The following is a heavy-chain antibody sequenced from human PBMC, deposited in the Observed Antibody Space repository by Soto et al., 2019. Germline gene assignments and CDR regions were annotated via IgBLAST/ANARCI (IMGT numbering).Heavy chain of an antibody. CDR1: GFTFDDYT. CDR2: ISWDGGST. V-gene: IGHV3-43*01. D-gene: IGHD4-17*01. CDR3: AKDLTADYDPYSYYYGMDV. J-gene: IGHJ6*02. Sequence: GGSLRLSCAASGFTFDDYTMHWVRQAPGKGLEWVSLISWDGGSTYYADSVKGRFTISRDNSKNSLYLQMNSLRTEDTALYYCAKDLTADYDPYSYYYGMDVWGQGTTVTVSS.